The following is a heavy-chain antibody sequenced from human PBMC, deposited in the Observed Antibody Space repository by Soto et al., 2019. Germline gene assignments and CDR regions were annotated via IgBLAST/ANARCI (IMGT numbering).Heavy chain of an antibody. CDR2: IFPGDSDT. CDR3: ARGYYYDWVFGGVPDPLFDY. V-gene: IGHV5-51*01. J-gene: IGHJ4*02. CDR1: GCSFTSYW. Sequence: SLKVSWKGSGCSFTSYWIGRVRQMTGKGLEWMGIIFPGDSDTRYSPSFQGQVTISAEKSISTAYLQWSSLKASDTAMYYCARGYYYDWVFGGVPDPLFDYWGKRSLVTVSS. D-gene: IGHD3-3*01.